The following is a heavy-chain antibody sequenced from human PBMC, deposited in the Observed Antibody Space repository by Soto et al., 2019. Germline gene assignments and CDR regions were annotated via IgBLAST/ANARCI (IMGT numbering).Heavy chain of an antibody. D-gene: IGHD2-15*01. Sequence: GGSLRLSCAASGFTFSIYAMSWVRRAPGKGLEWVSAISGSGGSTYYADSVKGRFTISRDNSKNTLYLQMNSLRAEDTAVYYCANLLSTRYFDYWGQGTLVTVSS. CDR1: GFTFSIYA. J-gene: IGHJ4*02. CDR2: ISGSGGST. CDR3: ANLLSTRYFDY. V-gene: IGHV3-23*01.